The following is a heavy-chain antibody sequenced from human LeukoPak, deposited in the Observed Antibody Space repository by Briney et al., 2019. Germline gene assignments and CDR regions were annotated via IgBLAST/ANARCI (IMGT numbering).Heavy chain of an antibody. V-gene: IGHV4-34*01. CDR3: ARGRDDYTDYNWFEP. CDR1: GVSFSGYY. J-gene: IGHJ5*02. CDR2: INHSAYT. Sequence: PSETLSLTCAVSGVSFSGYYWSWIRQSPEKGLEWIGEINHSAYTNYNPSLKSRVTISLDTSKTQFSLKLHSATAADTAVYYCARGRDDYTDYNWFEPWGQGTLVTVSS. D-gene: IGHD4-11*01.